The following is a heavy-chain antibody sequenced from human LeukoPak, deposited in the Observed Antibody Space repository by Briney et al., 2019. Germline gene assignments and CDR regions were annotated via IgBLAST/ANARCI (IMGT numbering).Heavy chain of an antibody. CDR2: INPNSGGT. V-gene: IGHV1-2*02. J-gene: IGHJ4*02. CDR3: ATPGRAYYYDSSGYEFDY. D-gene: IGHD3-22*01. CDR1: GYTTTGYY. Sequence: ASVKVSCKASGYTTTGYYMHWVRQAPGQGLEWMGWINPNSGGTNYAQKFQGRVTMTRDTSISTAYMELSRLRSDDTAVYYCATPGRAYYYDSSGYEFDYWGQGTLVTVSS.